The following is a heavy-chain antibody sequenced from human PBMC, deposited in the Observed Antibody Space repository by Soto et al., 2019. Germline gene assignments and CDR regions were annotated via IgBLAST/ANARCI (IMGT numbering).Heavy chain of an antibody. CDR3: AIEVTVASYSFDF. J-gene: IGHJ4*02. D-gene: IGHD5-12*01. CDR2: IIPIFNSA. V-gene: IGHV1-69*01. CDR1: GGTFNNYA. Sequence: QVQLVQSGAEVKRPGSSAKVSCKASGGTFNNYALSWVRQAPGQGLEWMGGIIPIFNSANYAQKFQGRVTITADDSTSTAYMELRSLRPDDTAVYYCAIEVTVASYSFDFWGQGTLVTVSS.